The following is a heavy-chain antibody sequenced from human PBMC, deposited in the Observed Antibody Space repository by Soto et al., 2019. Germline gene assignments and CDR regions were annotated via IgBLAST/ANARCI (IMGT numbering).Heavy chain of an antibody. D-gene: IGHD6-13*01. V-gene: IGHV3-21*01. CDR3: AREIARIAAAGTRRDY. Sequence: GGSLRLSCAASGFTFSSYSMNWVRQAPGKGLEWVSSISSSSSYIYYADSVKGRFTISRDNAKNSLYLQMNSLRAEDTAVYYCAREIARIAAAGTRRDYWGQGTLVTVSS. J-gene: IGHJ4*02. CDR1: GFTFSSYS. CDR2: ISSSSSYI.